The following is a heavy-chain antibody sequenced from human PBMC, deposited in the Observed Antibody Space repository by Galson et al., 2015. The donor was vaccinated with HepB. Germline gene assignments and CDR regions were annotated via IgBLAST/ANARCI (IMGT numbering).Heavy chain of an antibody. D-gene: IGHD6-6*01. CDR2: INAGNGNT. V-gene: IGHV1-3*01. CDR1: GYTFTSYA. Sequence: SVKVSCKASGYTFTSYAMHWVRQAPGQRLEWMGWINAGNGNTKYSQKFQGRVTITRDTSASTAYMELSSLRSEDTAVYYCAADSSSNYYMDVWGKGTTVTVSS. J-gene: IGHJ6*03. CDR3: AADSSSNYYMDV.